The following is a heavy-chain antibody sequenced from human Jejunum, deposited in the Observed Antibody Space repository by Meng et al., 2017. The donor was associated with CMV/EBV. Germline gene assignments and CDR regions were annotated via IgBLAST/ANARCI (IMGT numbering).Heavy chain of an antibody. D-gene: IGHD1-26*01. CDR1: CDFFNSPDYF. J-gene: IGHJ4*02. CDR2: IYYSGST. CDR3: ARSPYSGSALPFFDY. V-gene: IGHV4-30-4*01. Sequence: LAHTRSVCCDFFNSPDYFWRWIRQPPGKGLEWIGYIYYSGSTYYPLSLKSRVSISGDKSNKQFYMKLTSVTDADTAVYYCARSPYSGSALPFFDYWGQGSLVTVSS.